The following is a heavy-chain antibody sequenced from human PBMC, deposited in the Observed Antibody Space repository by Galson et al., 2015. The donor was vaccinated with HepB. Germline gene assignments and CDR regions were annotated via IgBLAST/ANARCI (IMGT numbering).Heavy chain of an antibody. Sequence: SVKVSCKASGYTFTSYAMHWVRQAPGQRLEWMGWINAGNGNTKYSQKFQGRATITRDTSASTAYMELSSLRSEDTAVYYCARARITMIVVVRGSGFDYWGQGTLVTVSS. CDR1: GYTFTSYA. D-gene: IGHD3-22*01. V-gene: IGHV1-3*01. CDR2: INAGNGNT. CDR3: ARARITMIVVVRGSGFDY. J-gene: IGHJ4*02.